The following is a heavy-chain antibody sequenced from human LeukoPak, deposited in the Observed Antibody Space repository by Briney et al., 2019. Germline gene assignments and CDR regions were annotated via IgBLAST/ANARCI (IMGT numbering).Heavy chain of an antibody. D-gene: IGHD2-21*02. J-gene: IGHJ5*02. CDR3: ARDGAYCGGDCLMGPNWFDP. CDR1: GGSISSYY. V-gene: IGHV4-4*07. Sequence: SETLSLTCTVSGGSISSYYWSWIRQPAGKGLEWIGRIYTSGSTNYNPSLKSRVTMSVDTSKNQFSLKLSSVTAADTAVYYCARDGAYCGGDCLMGPNWFDPWGQGTLVTVSS. CDR2: IYTSGST.